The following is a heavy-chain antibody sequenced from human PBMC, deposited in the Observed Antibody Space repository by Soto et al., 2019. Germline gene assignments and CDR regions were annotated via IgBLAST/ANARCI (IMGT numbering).Heavy chain of an antibody. V-gene: IGHV1-2*02. Sequence: ASVKVSCKASGYTFSDYYIHWVRQAPGQGLEWMGWINPNSGGTKYAPKFQGGVTMTRDTSIITAYMELTRLKSDDTAVYYCARDLGGYDLYGPDTWGQGTLVTVSS. CDR1: GYTFSDYY. CDR3: ARDLGGYDLYGPDT. J-gene: IGHJ5*02. CDR2: INPNSGGT. D-gene: IGHD5-12*01.